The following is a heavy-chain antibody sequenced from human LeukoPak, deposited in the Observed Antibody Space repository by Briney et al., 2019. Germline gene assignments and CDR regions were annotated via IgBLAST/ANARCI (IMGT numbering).Heavy chain of an antibody. V-gene: IGHV1-24*01. CDR3: ATEGYCSSTSCQKDAFDI. CDR1: GYTLTELS. CDR2: FDPGDGET. J-gene: IGHJ3*02. D-gene: IGHD2-2*01. Sequence: ASVKVSCKVSGYTLTELSMHWVRQAPGKGLEWMGGFDPGDGETIYAQKFQGRVTMTEDTSTDTAYMELSSLRSEDTAVYYCATEGYCSSTSCQKDAFDIWGQGTMVTVSS.